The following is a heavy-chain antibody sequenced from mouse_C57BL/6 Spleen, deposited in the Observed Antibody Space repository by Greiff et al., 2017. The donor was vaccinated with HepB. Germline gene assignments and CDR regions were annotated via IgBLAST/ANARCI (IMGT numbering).Heavy chain of an antibody. J-gene: IGHJ1*03. CDR2: INPSSGYT. CDR1: GYTFTSYT. V-gene: IGHV1-4*01. D-gene: IGHD1-1*01. Sequence: VQLQQSGAELARPGASVKMSCKASGYTFTSYTMHWVKQRPGQGLEWIGYINPSSGYTKYNQKFKDKATLTADKSSSTAYMQLSSLTSEDSAVYYCARSDYGSSFGYFVVWGTGTTVTVSS. CDR3: ARSDYGSSFGYFVV.